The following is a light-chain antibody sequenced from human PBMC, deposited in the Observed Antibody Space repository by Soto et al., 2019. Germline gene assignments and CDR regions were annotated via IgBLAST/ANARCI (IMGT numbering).Light chain of an antibody. Sequence: QSALTQPPSASGSPGQSVTISCAGTYNDVGDYNYVSWYQQLPGKVPKLLIYGVTERPSGVPGRFSGSKSGNTASLTVSDLQPADEAIYYCSSYSGAYSNVIFGGGTKLT. CDR1: YNDVGDYNY. J-gene: IGLJ2*01. CDR3: SSYSGAYSNVI. CDR2: GVT. V-gene: IGLV2-8*01.